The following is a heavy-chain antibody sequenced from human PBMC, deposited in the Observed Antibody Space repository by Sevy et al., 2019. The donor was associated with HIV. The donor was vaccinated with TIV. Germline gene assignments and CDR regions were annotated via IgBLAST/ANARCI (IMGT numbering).Heavy chain of an antibody. J-gene: IGHJ4*02. CDR1: GFTFSSYT. CDR3: ARDFYGGYDRDY. V-gene: IGHV3-21*01. Sequence: GESLKISCAASGFTFSSYTMKWVRQAPGKGLEWVSSISSASTYIYYADSVKGRFTMSRDDAKNSLYLQMSSLRAEDTAVYYCARDFYGGYDRDYWGQGTLVTVSS. CDR2: ISSASTYI. D-gene: IGHD5-12*01.